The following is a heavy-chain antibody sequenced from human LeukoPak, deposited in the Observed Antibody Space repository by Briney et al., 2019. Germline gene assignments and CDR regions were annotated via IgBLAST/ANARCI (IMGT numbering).Heavy chain of an antibody. CDR2: ITAGNGNT. J-gene: IGHJ3*02. D-gene: IGHD5-18*01. CDR1: GYNFRNYG. V-gene: IGHV1-18*01. CDR3: ARYSARGYRYGYNAFDI. Sequence: GASVKVSCKASGYNFRNYGIGWVRQAPRQGLEWMGWITAGNGNTNYAQKVQGRVTMTTDTSTSTAYMELRSLRSDDTAVYFCARYSARGYRYGYNAFDIWGQGTMVTVSS.